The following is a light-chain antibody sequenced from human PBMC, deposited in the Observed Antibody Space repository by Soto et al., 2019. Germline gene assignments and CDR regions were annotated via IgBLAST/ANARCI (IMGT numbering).Light chain of an antibody. CDR1: SSNIGSNY. Sequence: QLVLTQPPSASETPGQRVTISCSGSSSNIGSNYVYWYQQLPGTAPKILIYRNYERPSGVPDRFSGSKSDTSASLAISGLRSEDEADYYCAAWDDSLSGWVFGGGTKLTVL. CDR3: AAWDDSLSGWV. V-gene: IGLV1-47*01. CDR2: RNY. J-gene: IGLJ3*02.